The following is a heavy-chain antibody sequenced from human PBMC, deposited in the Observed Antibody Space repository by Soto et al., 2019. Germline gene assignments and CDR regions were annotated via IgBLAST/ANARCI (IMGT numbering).Heavy chain of an antibody. Sequence: PGGSLRLSCAASGFTVSSNYMSWVRQAPGKGLEWVSVIYSGGSTYYADSVKGRFTIARDNSKNTLYLQMNSLRAEDTAVYYCAKGYDFWSGYYLGGYYMDVWGKGTTVTVSS. J-gene: IGHJ6*03. CDR3: AKGYDFWSGYYLGGYYMDV. CDR1: GFTVSSNY. V-gene: IGHV3-53*01. CDR2: IYSGGST. D-gene: IGHD3-3*01.